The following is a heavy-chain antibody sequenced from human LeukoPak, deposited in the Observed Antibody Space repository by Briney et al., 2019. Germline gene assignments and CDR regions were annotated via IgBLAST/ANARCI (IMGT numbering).Heavy chain of an antibody. V-gene: IGHV4-59*01. J-gene: IGHJ3*02. CDR2: IYYSGST. CDR3: ARDRRGLTNAFDI. D-gene: IGHD3-10*01. CDR1: GGSISSYY. Sequence: ASETLSLTCTVSGGSISSYYWSWIRQPPGKGLEWIGYIYYSGSTNYNPSLKSRVTISVDTSKNQFSLKLSSVTAADTAVYYCARDRRGLTNAFDIWGQGTMVTVSS.